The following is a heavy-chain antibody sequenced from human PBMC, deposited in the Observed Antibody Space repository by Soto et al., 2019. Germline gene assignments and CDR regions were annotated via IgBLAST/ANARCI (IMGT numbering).Heavy chain of an antibody. J-gene: IGHJ6*02. CDR3: ARGAYKYYYYGMDV. CDR1: GGSISSGGYS. D-gene: IGHD1-1*01. V-gene: IGHV4-30-2*01. Sequence: LSLTCAVSGGSISSGGYSWSWIRQPPGKGLEWIGYIYHSGSTYYNPSLKSRVTISVDRSKNQFSLKLSSVTAADTAVYYCARGAYKYYYYGMDVWGQGTTVTVSS. CDR2: IYHSGST.